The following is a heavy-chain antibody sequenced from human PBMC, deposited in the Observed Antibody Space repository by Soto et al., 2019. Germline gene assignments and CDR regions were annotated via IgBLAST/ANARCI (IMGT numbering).Heavy chain of an antibody. J-gene: IGHJ5*02. CDR3: ARPAGRLANWFDP. V-gene: IGHV1-46*01. Sequence: QVQLVQSGAEVKKPGASVKVSCKASGYTFTDYRMIWVRQAPGQGLEWMGIINPSGGSTNYAQKFPGRVTLTRDSFTSTVYMELSSLRSEDTAVYYCARPAGRLANWFDPWGQGTLVTVAS. CDR1: GYTFTDYR. CDR2: INPSGGST. D-gene: IGHD6-6*01.